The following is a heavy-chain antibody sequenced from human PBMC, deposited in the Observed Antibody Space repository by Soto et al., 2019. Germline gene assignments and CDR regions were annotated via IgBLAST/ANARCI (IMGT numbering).Heavy chain of an antibody. Sequence: PSETLSLSCAVYGGSFSGYYWSWIRQPPGKGLEWIGEINHSGSTNYNPSLKSRVTISVDTSKNQFFLKLSSVTAADTAVYYCLRELYSCGWCSGAPQRFDPWGQGTLVTVSS. J-gene: IGHJ5*02. CDR2: INHSGST. CDR3: LRELYSCGWCSGAPQRFDP. D-gene: IGHD6-19*01. V-gene: IGHV4-34*01. CDR1: GGSFSGYY.